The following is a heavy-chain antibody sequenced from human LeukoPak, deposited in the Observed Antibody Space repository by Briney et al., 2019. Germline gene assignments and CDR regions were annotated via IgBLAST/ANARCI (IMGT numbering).Heavy chain of an antibody. J-gene: IGHJ4*02. Sequence: GGSLRLSCAASGFTFSSYWMSWVRQAPGKGLEWVANIKQDGSEKYYVDSVKGRFTISRDNAKNSLYLQMNSLRADDTARYYCTRDLTGTTWSENDYWGQGTLVTISS. V-gene: IGHV3-7*05. CDR2: IKQDGSEK. CDR3: TRDLTGTTWSENDY. D-gene: IGHD6-13*01. CDR1: GFTFSSYW.